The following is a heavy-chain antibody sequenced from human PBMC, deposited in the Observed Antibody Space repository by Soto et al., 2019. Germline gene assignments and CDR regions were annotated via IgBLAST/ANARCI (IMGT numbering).Heavy chain of an antibody. CDR2: ISSSSSTI. V-gene: IGHV3-48*02. D-gene: IGHD3-10*01. CDR3: ASERITMVRGALDY. Sequence: EVQLVESGGGLVQPGGSLRLSCAASGFTFSSYSMNWVRQAPGKGLEWVSYISSSSSTIYYADSVKGRFTISRDNAKNSLYLQLNSLRDEDTAVYYCASERITMVRGALDYWGQGSLVTVSS. J-gene: IGHJ4*02. CDR1: GFTFSSYS.